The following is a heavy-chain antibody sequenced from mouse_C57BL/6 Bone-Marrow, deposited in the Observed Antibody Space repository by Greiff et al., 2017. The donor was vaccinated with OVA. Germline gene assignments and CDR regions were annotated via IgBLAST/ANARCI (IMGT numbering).Heavy chain of an antibody. Sequence: VQLQQSGGGLVQPGGSLSLSCAASGFTFTDYYMSWVRQPPGKALEWMGFISNKANGYKSEYSSYVKGRFTISRAKSQNILYLQMNALGSEDSATEYCARDYAIDYWGQGTSVTVSS. J-gene: IGHJ4*01. CDR2: ISNKANGYKS. CDR3: ARDYAIDY. CDR1: GFTFTDYY. V-gene: IGHV7-3*01.